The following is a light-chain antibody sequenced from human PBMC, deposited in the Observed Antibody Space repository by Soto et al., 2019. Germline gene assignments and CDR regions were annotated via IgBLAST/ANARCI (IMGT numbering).Light chain of an antibody. Sequence: EIVLTQSPGTLSLSPGERATLSCRASQSVSSSYLAWYQQKPGQAPRLLIYGASTRATDIPARFSGSGSGTEFTLTISSLQSEDFALYYCQQYNTWPLVTFGGGTKVDIK. CDR2: GAS. CDR1: QSVSSSY. V-gene: IGKV3-15*01. CDR3: QQYNTWPLVT. J-gene: IGKJ4*01.